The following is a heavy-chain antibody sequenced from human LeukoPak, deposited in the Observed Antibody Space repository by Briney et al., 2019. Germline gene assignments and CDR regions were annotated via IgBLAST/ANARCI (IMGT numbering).Heavy chain of an antibody. CDR2: IIPIFGTA. CDR1: GGTFSSYA. V-gene: IGHV1-69*05. Sequence: SVKVSCKASGGTFSSYAISWVRQAPGQGLEWMGRIIPIFGTANYAQKFQGRVTITTDESTSTAYMELSSLRSEDTAVYYCAREALDYDAFDIWGQGTMVTVSS. CDR3: AREALDYDAFDI. J-gene: IGHJ3*02. D-gene: IGHD4-11*01.